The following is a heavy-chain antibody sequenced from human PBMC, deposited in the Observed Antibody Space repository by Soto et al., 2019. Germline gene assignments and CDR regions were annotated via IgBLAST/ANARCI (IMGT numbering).Heavy chain of an antibody. J-gene: IGHJ3*01. CDR1: GFTFSTFD. Sequence: GGSLRLSCAASGFTFSTFDMHWVRQSSGKGLEWVSGIYSGGDTAYADSVKGRFTISRENAKNSFFLHMNSLRAGDTAVYYCAREGEYGGTPGAFDLPGQRTIVTVSS. V-gene: IGHV3-13*01. CDR3: AREGEYGGTPGAFDL. D-gene: IGHD5-12*01. CDR2: IYSGGDT.